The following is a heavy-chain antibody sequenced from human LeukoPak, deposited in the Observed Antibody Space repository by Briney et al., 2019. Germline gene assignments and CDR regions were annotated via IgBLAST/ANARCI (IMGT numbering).Heavy chain of an antibody. D-gene: IGHD3-10*02. CDR2: ISSSGSTI. J-gene: IGHJ6*04. V-gene: IGHV3-48*03. CDR1: GFPLSSYA. CDR3: AGLGITMIGGV. Sequence: PGGSLRLSCAAFGFPLSSYAMSWVRQAPGKGLEWVSYISSSGSTIYYADSVKGRFTISRDNAKNSLYLQMNSLRAEDTAVYYCAGLGITMIGGVWGKGTTVTISS.